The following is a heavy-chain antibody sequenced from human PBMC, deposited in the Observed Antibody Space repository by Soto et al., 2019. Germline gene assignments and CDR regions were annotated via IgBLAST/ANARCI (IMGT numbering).Heavy chain of an antibody. CDR1: RFAFISYA. V-gene: IGHV3-30*18. D-gene: IGHD4-17*01. Sequence: QEQLVESGGGVVKLGKSLRLSCAASRFAFISYAMHWSPQVPAKGLEWLAVISYDGGYENYADSVKGRFTVSRDNSKNTLWLQINSLRPEDTALYYCAKGTTVTPWRYLDLWGQGTLVTVSS. CDR3: AKGTTVTPWRYLDL. J-gene: IGHJ2*01. CDR2: ISYDGGYE.